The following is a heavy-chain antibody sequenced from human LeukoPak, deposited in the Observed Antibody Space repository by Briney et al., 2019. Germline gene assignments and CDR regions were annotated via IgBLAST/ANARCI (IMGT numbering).Heavy chain of an antibody. V-gene: IGHV4-39*01. J-gene: IGHJ4*02. Sequence: PSETLSLTCTVSGGSISSSSYYWGWIRQPPGKGLEWIGSIYYSGSTYYNPSLKSRVTISVDTSKNQFSLKLSSVTAADTAVYYCSGYGSGSYYNGFGYWGQGTLVTVSS. D-gene: IGHD3-10*01. CDR2: IYYSGST. CDR3: SGYGSGSYYNGFGY. CDR1: GGSISSSSYY.